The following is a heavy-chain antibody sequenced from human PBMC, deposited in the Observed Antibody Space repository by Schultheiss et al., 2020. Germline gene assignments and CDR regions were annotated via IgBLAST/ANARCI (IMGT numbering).Heavy chain of an antibody. CDR1: GGSISSGSYY. CDR2: IYTSGST. CDR3: ARESRMATNPHWFDP. J-gene: IGHJ5*02. D-gene: IGHD5-24*01. Sequence: TLSLTCTVSGGSISSGSYYWSWIRQPAGKGLEWIGRIYTSGSTNYNPSLKSRVTISVDTSKNQFSLKLSSVTAADTAVYYCARESRMATNPHWFDPWGKGTLVTVSS. V-gene: IGHV4-61*02.